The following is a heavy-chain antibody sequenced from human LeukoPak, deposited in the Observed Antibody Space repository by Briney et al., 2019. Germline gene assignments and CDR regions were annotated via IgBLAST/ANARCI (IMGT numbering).Heavy chain of an antibody. D-gene: IGHD4-11*01. CDR2: ISYDGSNK. J-gene: IGHJ6*02. Sequence: GGSLRLSCAASGFTFSSYGMHWVRQAPGKGLEWVAVISYDGSNKYYADSVKGRFTISRDNSKNTLYLQMNSLRAEDTAVYYCAKPPRRDRQFNYYYYGMDVWGQGTTVTVSS. CDR1: GFTFSSYG. V-gene: IGHV3-30*18. CDR3: AKPPRRDRQFNYYYYGMDV.